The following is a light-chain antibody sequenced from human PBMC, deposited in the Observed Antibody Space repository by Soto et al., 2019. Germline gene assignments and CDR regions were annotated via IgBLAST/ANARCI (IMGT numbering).Light chain of an antibody. Sequence: EIVMTQSPATXXVSPGERVAXSXXASQXVNXRLAWFQQKPGQSPRLLIYSVSTRATGVPGRFSGSGSGTEFTLTITSLQSEDFAVYYCQQYKSWPPYTFGQGTKLEIK. CDR3: QQYKSWPPYT. J-gene: IGKJ2*01. CDR2: SVS. CDR1: QXVNXR. V-gene: IGKV3-15*01.